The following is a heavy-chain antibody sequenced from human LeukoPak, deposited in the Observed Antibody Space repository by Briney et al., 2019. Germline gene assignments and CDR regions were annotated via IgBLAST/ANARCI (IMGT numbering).Heavy chain of an antibody. V-gene: IGHV4-59*01. CDR3: PRSPSSGVFDY. Sequence: PSETLSLACTVSGGSISSYYWSWIRQPPGKGLEWIGYIYYSGSTNYNPSLKSRVTISVDTSKNQFSLKLGSVTAADTAVYYCPRSPSSGVFDYWGQGTLVTVSS. J-gene: IGHJ4*02. D-gene: IGHD3-22*01. CDR2: IYYSGST. CDR1: GGSISSYY.